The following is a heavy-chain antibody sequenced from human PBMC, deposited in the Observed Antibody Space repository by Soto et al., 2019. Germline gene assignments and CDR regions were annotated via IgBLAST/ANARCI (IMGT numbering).Heavy chain of an antibody. CDR1: CFPFSRNE. Sequence: FLTLNCAVPCFPFSRNEKNGVRPAPGKGLEWVSYIGTSGKTIYYADSVRGRFTISRDNAKNSLYLQMNSLRAEDTAVYFCARDPHLYSGKFDYGWNGCGRGTTVIVS. V-gene: IGHV3-48*03. CDR3: ARDPHLYSGKFDYGWNG. J-gene: IGHJ6*02. D-gene: IGHD4-4*01. CDR2: IGTSGKTI.